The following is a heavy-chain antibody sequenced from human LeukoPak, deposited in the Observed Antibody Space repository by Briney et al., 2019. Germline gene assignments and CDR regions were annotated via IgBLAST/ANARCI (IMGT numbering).Heavy chain of an antibody. V-gene: IGHV4-39*01. J-gene: IGHJ4*02. CDR3: ASLNLYDILTGYYIDY. CDR1: GGSISSSSYY. D-gene: IGHD3-9*01. Sequence: SETLSLTCTVSGGSISSSSYYWGWTRQPPGKGLEWIGSIYYSGSTYYNPSLKSRVTISVDTSKNQFSLKLSSVTAADTAVYYCASLNLYDILTGYYIDYWGQGTLVTVSS. CDR2: IYYSGST.